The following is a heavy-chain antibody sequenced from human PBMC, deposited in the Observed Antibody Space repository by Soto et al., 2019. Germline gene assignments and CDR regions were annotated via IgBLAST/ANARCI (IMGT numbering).Heavy chain of an antibody. Sequence: GASVKVSCKVSGYTLPELSMHWVRQAPGKRLGWKGSFDPEDGGKIYAQKIQGRITMNEDTSTDTAYMELSSLRSEYTAVYYCATAEGARYFDWLLDYWGQGTLVTVSS. V-gene: IGHV1-24*01. CDR2: FDPEDGGK. CDR3: ATAEGARYFDWLLDY. CDR1: GYTLPELS. J-gene: IGHJ4*02. D-gene: IGHD3-9*01.